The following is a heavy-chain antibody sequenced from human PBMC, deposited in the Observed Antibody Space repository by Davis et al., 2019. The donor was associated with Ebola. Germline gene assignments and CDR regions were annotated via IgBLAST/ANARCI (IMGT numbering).Heavy chain of an antibody. CDR2: IWYDGSNK. D-gene: IGHD3-3*01. J-gene: IGHJ4*02. CDR3: AKGPLRFLEWLFDY. Sequence: GESLKISCAASGFTFSSYGMHWVRQAPGKGLEWVAVIWYDGSNKYYADSVKGRFTISRDNSKNTLYLQMNSLRAEDTALYYCAKGPLRFLEWLFDYWGQGTLVTVSS. V-gene: IGHV3-30*02. CDR1: GFTFSSYG.